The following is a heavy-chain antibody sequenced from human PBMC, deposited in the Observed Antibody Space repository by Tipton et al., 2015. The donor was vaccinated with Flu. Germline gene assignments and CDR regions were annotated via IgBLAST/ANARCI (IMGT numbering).Heavy chain of an antibody. J-gene: IGHJ3*02. CDR2: IYTSGST. CDR1: GGSISSGSYY. Sequence: TLSLTCTVSGGSISSGSYYWSWIRQPAGKGLEWIGRIYTSGSTNYNPSLKSRVTISVDTSKNQFSLKLSSVTAADTAVYYCARVKYYYDSSGYYPIRFDAFDIWGQGTMVTVSS. V-gene: IGHV4-61*02. CDR3: ARVKYYYDSSGYYPIRFDAFDI. D-gene: IGHD3-22*01.